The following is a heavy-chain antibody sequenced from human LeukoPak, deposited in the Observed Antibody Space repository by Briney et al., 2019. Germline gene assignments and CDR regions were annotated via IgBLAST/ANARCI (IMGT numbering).Heavy chain of an antibody. CDR3: ARGKRGFIYGSDF. Sequence: GGSLRLSCAASGFSFSNYGMHWVRQAPGKGLEWVALIWYDGSNKYYADSVKGRFSISRDNSKNTLSLQMNSLRVEDTALYYCARGKRGFIYGSDFWGQGTLVTVSS. J-gene: IGHJ4*02. CDR1: GFSFSNYG. CDR2: IWYDGSNK. V-gene: IGHV3-33*08. D-gene: IGHD5-18*01.